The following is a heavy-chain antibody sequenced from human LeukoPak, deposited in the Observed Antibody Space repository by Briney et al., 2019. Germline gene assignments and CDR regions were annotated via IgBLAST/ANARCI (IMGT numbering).Heavy chain of an antibody. CDR3: AKAYGSGSYYPDY. CDR1: AFTFSSYN. D-gene: IGHD3-10*01. J-gene: IGHJ4*02. Sequence: PGGSLRLSCTASAFTFSSYNMNWVRQAPGKGLEWVSSISSSSNYIFYTNSVEGRFTISRDNAKNSLYLQMNSLRAEDTAIYYCAKAYGSGSYYPDYWGQGTLVTVSS. V-gene: IGHV3-21*01. CDR2: ISSSSNYI.